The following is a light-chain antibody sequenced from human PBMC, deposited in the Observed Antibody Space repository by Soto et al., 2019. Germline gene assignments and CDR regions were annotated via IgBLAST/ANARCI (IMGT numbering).Light chain of an antibody. V-gene: IGLV2-14*01. J-gene: IGLJ2*01. CDR1: SSDVGAHDF. CDR3: NSYTLSKTVI. Sequence: QSALTQPASVSGSPGQSITISCSGTSSDVGAHDFVSWYQHHPDKAPKVIIFEVTKRPSGVSDHFSGSKTGNTASLTISGLQAEDEADYYCNSYTLSKTVIFGGGTKVTVL. CDR2: EVT.